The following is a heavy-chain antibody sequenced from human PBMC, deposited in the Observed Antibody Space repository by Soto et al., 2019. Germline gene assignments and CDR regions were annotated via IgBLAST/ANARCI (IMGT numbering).Heavy chain of an antibody. D-gene: IGHD3-10*01. CDR1: GFSLSTSGVG. V-gene: IGHV2-5*02. CDR3: TRGSGSLDAFDI. Sequence: QITLKESGPTLVKPTQTLTLTCTFSGFSLSTSGVGVGWIRQPPGKALEWLALIYWDDDKRYSPFLKSRLTIPKDTSKNQVVPTMTNMVPVDTATYYCTRGSGSLDAFDIWVQGTMVTVSS. CDR2: IYWDDDK. J-gene: IGHJ3*02.